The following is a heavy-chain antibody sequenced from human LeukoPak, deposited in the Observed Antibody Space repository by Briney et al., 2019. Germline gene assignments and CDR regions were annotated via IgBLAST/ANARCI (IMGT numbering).Heavy chain of an antibody. V-gene: IGHV3-30*02. Sequence: GGSLRLSCAASGFTFSSYGMHWVRQAPGKGLEWVAFIRYDGSNKYYADSVKGRFTISRDNSKNTLYLRMNSLRAEDTAVYYCAKSLREVQLCFDYWGQGTLVTVSS. CDR3: AKSLREVQLCFDY. CDR2: IRYDGSNK. J-gene: IGHJ4*02. CDR1: GFTFSSYG. D-gene: IGHD5-18*01.